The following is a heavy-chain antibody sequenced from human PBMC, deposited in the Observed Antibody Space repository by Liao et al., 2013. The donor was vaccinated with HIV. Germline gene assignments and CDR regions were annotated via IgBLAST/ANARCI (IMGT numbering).Heavy chain of an antibody. CDR1: GGSISSYY. D-gene: IGHD3-3*01. V-gene: IGHV4-4*07. Sequence: QVQLQESGPGLVKPSETLSLTCTVSGGSISSYYWSWIRQPAGKGLEWIGRIYTSGSTNYNPSLKSRVTMSVDTSKNQFSLKLSSVTAADTAVYYCARGDNGFWSGSHYYFYYMGRLGQRDHGHRLL. CDR3: ARGDNGFWSGSHYYFYYMGR. J-gene: IGHJ6*03. CDR2: IYTSGST.